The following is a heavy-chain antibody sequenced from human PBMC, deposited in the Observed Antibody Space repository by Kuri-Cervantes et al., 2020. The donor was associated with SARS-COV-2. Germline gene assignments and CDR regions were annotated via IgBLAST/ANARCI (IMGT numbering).Heavy chain of an antibody. CDR2: IYSGGST. Sequence: ETLSLTCAASGFTVSSNYMSWVRQAPGKGLEWVSVIYSGGSTYYADSVKGRFTISRDNSKNTLYLQMNSLRAEDTAVYYCARENPLSAFDIWGQGTMVTVSS. CDR3: ARENPLSAFDI. V-gene: IGHV3-66*02. D-gene: IGHD1-14*01. CDR1: GFTVSSNY. J-gene: IGHJ3*02.